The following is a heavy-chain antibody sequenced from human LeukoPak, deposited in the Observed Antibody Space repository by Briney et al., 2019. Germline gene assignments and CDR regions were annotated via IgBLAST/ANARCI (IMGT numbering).Heavy chain of an antibody. CDR1: GYTFTSYA. J-gene: IGHJ5*02. D-gene: IGHD3-3*01. V-gene: IGHV1-3*01. CDR2: INAGNGNT. CDR3: ARTGTIFGVDNNWFDP. Sequence: ASVKVSCKASGYTFTSYAMHWVRQAPGQRLEWMGWINAGNGNTKYSQKFQGRVTITRDTSASTAYMELSSLRSEDTAVYYCARTGTIFGVDNNWFDPWGQGTLVTVSS.